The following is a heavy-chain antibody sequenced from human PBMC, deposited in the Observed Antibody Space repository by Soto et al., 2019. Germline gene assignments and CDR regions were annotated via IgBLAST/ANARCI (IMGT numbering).Heavy chain of an antibody. D-gene: IGHD1-26*01. J-gene: IGHJ4*02. V-gene: IGHV1-18*04. Sequence: GASVKVSCKASGYTFTNYGISWVRQAPGQGLEWMGWVSGYNGNTNYAQKLRGRVTMTRNTSISTAYMELSSLRSEDTAVYYCARLLEGANFDYWGQGTLVTVSS. CDR1: GYTFTNYG. CDR2: VSGYNGNT. CDR3: ARLLEGANFDY.